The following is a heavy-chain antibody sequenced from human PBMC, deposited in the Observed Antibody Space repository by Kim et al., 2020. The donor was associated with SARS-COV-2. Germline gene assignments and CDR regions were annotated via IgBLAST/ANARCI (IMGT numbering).Heavy chain of an antibody. V-gene: IGHV1-69*13. Sequence: SVKVSCKASGGTFSSYAISWVRQAPGQGLEWMGGIIPIFGTANYAQKFQGRVTITADESTSTAYMELSSLRSEDTAVYYCARDRTPYSSSWYLSAGMDVWGPGTTVTVSS. D-gene: IGHD6-13*01. CDR1: GGTFSSYA. CDR2: IIPIFGTA. J-gene: IGHJ6*02. CDR3: ARDRTPYSSSWYLSAGMDV.